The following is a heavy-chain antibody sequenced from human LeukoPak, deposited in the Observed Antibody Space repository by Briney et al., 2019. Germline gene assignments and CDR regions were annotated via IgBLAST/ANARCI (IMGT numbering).Heavy chain of an antibody. D-gene: IGHD5-18*01. V-gene: IGHV4-30-4*01. CDR3: ARALYSSGFYFDY. Sequence: SETLSLTCTVSGGSISSDDYYWTWVRQPPGKGLEWIGYIFYSGNTYYNPSLKSRVSISVDTSKNQFSLRLSSVTAADTAVYYCARALYSSGFYFDYWGRGSLVTVST. J-gene: IGHJ4*02. CDR2: IFYSGNT. CDR1: GGSISSDDYY.